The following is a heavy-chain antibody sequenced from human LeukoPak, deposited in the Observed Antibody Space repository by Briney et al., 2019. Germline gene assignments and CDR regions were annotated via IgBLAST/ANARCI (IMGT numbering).Heavy chain of an antibody. CDR1: NGSLSGYY. CDR2: INHSGST. Sequence: SETLSLTCAVYNGSLSGYYWSWIRQPPGKGLEWIGEINHSGSTNYNPSLKSRVTISVDTSKNQFSLKLSSVTAADTAVYYCARANVNYDYVWGSYRPEYFQHWGQGTLVTVSS. V-gene: IGHV4-34*01. J-gene: IGHJ1*01. D-gene: IGHD3-16*02. CDR3: ARANVNYDYVWGSYRPEYFQH.